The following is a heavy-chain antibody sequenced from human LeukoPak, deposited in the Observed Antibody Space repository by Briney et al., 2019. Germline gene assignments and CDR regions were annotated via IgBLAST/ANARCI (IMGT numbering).Heavy chain of an antibody. CDR1: GGSISSSSYY. Sequence: SSETLSLTCTVSGGSISSSSYYWGWIRQPPGKGLEWIGSIYYSGSTYYNPSLKSRVTISVDTSKNQFSLNLSSVTAADTAVYYCARGVYSSSWYHYWGQGTLVTVSS. D-gene: IGHD6-13*01. V-gene: IGHV4-39*01. CDR3: ARGVYSSSWYHY. J-gene: IGHJ4*02. CDR2: IYYSGST.